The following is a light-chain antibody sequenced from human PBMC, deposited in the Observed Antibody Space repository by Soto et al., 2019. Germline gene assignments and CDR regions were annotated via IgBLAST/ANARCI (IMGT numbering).Light chain of an antibody. J-gene: IGLJ3*02. Sequence: QSALTQPPSASGSPGQSVTISCTGTSSDVGNYNYVSWYQQHPGKAPKLLIYEVTKRPSGVPDRFSGSKSDNTASLTVSGLQAEDEADYYCISYAGSDNLVVGGGPKVTFL. CDR2: EVT. CDR3: ISYAGSDNLV. V-gene: IGLV2-8*01. CDR1: SSDVGNYNY.